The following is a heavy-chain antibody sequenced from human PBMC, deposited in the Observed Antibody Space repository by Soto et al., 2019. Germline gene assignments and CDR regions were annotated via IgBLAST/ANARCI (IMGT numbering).Heavy chain of an antibody. CDR1: GFTFSDYS. D-gene: IGHD2-2*01. V-gene: IGHV3-11*01. Sequence: QVQLVESGGGLVKPGGSLRLSCAASGFTFSDYSMNWIRQAPGKGLEWVSYISSTGNTIYYADSVKGRFTISRDTANSSLHLEMNSLSADDTAVYYCARGSICFLKGGWFDPWGQGTLVTVSS. CDR3: ARGSICFLKGGWFDP. J-gene: IGHJ5*02. CDR2: ISSTGNTI.